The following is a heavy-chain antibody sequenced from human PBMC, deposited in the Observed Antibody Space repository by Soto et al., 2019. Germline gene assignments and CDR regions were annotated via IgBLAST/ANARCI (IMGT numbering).Heavy chain of an antibody. J-gene: IGHJ6*02. CDR3: ARVIAAAGPENYYGMDV. Sequence: PGGSLRLSCAASGFTFDDYGMSWVRQAPGKGLEWVSGINWNGGSTGYADSVKGRFTISRDNAKNSLYLQMNSLRAEDTALYYCARVIAAAGPENYYGMDVWGQGTTVTVSS. V-gene: IGHV3-20*04. CDR1: GFTFDDYG. CDR2: INWNGGST. D-gene: IGHD6-13*01.